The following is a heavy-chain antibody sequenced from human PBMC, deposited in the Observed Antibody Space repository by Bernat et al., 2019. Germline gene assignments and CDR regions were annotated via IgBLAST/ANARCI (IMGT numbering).Heavy chain of an antibody. J-gene: IGHJ6*02. Sequence: VQLVETGGGLIQPGGSLRLSCAASGFTVSSNYMSWVRQAPGKGLEWVSVIYSGGSTYYADSVKGRFTISRDNSKNTLYLQMNSLRAEDTAVYYCAKPLYYDILTGYSGGMDVWGQGTTVTVSS. CDR1: GFTVSSNY. CDR2: IYSGGST. D-gene: IGHD3-9*01. V-gene: IGHV3-53*02. CDR3: AKPLYYDILTGYSGGMDV.